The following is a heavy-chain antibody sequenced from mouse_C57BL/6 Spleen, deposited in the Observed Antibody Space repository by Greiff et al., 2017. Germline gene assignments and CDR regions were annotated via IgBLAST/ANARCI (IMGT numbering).Heavy chain of an antibody. J-gene: IGHJ2*01. Sequence: QVQLQQSGAELARPGASVKMSCKASGYTFTSYTMHWVKQRPGQGLEWIGYINPSSGYTKYNHKFKDKATLTADKSSSTAYMQLSSLTSEDSAVYYCAGDDGDRVFDYWGQGTTLTVSS. CDR3: AGDDGDRVFDY. CDR1: GYTFTSYT. CDR2: INPSSGYT. V-gene: IGHV1-4*01. D-gene: IGHD2-13*01.